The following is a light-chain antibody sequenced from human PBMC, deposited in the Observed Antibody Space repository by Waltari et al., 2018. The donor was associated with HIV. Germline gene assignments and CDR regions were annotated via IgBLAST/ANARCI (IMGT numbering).Light chain of an antibody. CDR2: TTS. V-gene: IGKV1-39*01. CDR1: QDIHNF. J-gene: IGKJ3*01. CDR3: LQTGTTPLT. Sequence: DIQVTQSPSSLSASVGDTITITCRTSQDIHNFLNWYQQQPGRPPKLLISTTSRLSSGVPARINGSGSWTDYALTISNLQLEDFATYYCLQTGTTPLTFGPGTKVEVK.